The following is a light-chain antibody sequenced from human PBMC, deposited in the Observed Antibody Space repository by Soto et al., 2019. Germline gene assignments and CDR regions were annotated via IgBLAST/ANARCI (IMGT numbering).Light chain of an antibody. J-gene: IGKJ3*01. Sequence: EIVLTQSPDTLSLSPGERATLSCRASQSVSSSLAWYQQKPGQAPRLLIYDASNRATGIPARFSGSGYGTDFTLTISSLEHEDFAVYYCQQRSNWPPEVTFGPGTKVDIK. V-gene: IGKV3-11*01. CDR3: QQRSNWPPEVT. CDR2: DAS. CDR1: QSVSSS.